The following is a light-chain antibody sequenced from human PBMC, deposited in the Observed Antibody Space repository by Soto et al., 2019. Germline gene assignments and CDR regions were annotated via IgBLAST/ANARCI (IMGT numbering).Light chain of an antibody. Sequence: EIVLTQSPGTLSLSPGERATLSCRASQSVANSHIAWYQQKPGQAPRLVIYGASFRATGIPDRFSGSGSGTDFTLTISRLQPEDFAVYYCQQYDRSPLFGGGTKVEF. V-gene: IGKV3-20*01. CDR3: QQYDRSPL. J-gene: IGKJ4*01. CDR1: QSVANSH. CDR2: GAS.